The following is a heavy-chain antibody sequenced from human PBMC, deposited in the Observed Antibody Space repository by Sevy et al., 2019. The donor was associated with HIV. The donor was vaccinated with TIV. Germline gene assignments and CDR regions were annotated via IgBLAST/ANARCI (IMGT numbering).Heavy chain of an antibody. V-gene: IGHV3-30*18. J-gene: IGHJ6*02. CDR1: GIIFTTSG. CDR3: AKDFTGYNGMDV. D-gene: IGHD3-9*01. Sequence: GGSLRLSCAVSGIIFTTSGMHWVRQAPGKGLEWVAVISYDGRSKFYGDSVKGRFTISRDNSKNILYLQMNSLRVEDTAVYYCAKDFTGYNGMDVWGQGTMVTVSS. CDR2: ISYDGRSK.